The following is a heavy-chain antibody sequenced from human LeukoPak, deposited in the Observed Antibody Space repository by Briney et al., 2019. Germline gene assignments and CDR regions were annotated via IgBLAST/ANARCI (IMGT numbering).Heavy chain of an antibody. V-gene: IGHV1-69*13. J-gene: IGHJ3*02. CDR3: AGFFYDNSNAAFDI. CDR1: GGTFSNYDFTFTSYA. D-gene: IGHD3-22*01. CDR2: IIPIYGRA. Sequence: ASVKVSCKASGGTFSNYDFTFTSYAITWVRQAPGRGLEWMGGIIPIYGRADYPQKFQGRVTITADESTRTVTMQLSSLRSEDTAVYYCAGFFYDNSNAAFDIWGQGTVVTVS.